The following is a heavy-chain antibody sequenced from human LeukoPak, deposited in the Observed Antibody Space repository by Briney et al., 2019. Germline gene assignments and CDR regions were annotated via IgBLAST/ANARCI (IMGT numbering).Heavy chain of an antibody. CDR3: ARPGVTTPDLYYYYYMDV. CDR1: GFTVSSNY. D-gene: IGHD1-14*01. V-gene: IGHV3-66*04. J-gene: IGHJ6*03. Sequence: PGGSLRLSCAASGFTVSSNYMSWVRQAPGKGLEWVSVIYSGGNTYYADSVKGRFTISRDNSKNSLYLQMNSLRAEDTAVYYCARPGVTTPDLYYYYYMDVWGKGTTVTVSS. CDR2: IYSGGNT.